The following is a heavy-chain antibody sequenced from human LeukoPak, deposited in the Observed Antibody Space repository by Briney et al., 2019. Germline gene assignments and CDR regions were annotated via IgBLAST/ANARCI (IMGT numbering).Heavy chain of an antibody. V-gene: IGHV3-30*09. J-gene: IGHJ4*02. D-gene: IGHD7-27*01. Sequence: QPGRSLRLSCAASQFTFTYYAMHWVRQAPGKGLEWVAIISYDGSDKYYADSVKGRFGIFRDNSKNTQYLQMDSLRPEDTAVYYCARDANWGEIDYWGQGTLVTVSS. CDR1: QFTFTYYA. CDR3: ARDANWGEIDY. CDR2: ISYDGSDK.